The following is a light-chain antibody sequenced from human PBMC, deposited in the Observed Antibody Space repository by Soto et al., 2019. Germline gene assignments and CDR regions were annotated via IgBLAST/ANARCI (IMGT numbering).Light chain of an antibody. CDR1: SSDIGVYDF. CDR2: QVN. V-gene: IGLV2-8*01. J-gene: IGLJ1*01. CDR3: SSFAGSYSPYV. Sequence: QSALTQPPSASGSPGQSVTISCTGTSSDIGVYDFVSWYQQHPGKAPKVIIYQVNKRPSGVPDRFSGSKSGNTASLTVSGIRPEDEADYFCSSFAGSYSPYVFGTGTKLTVL.